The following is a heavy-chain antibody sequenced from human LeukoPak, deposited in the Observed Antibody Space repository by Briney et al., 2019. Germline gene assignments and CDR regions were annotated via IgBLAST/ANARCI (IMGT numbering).Heavy chain of an antibody. J-gene: IGHJ4*02. D-gene: IGHD2-15*01. CDR1: GGSFSGYY. Sequence: SETLSLTCAVYGGSFSGYYWSWIRQPPGKGLEWIGEINHSGSTNYNPSLKSRVTISVDTSKNQFSLKLSSVTAADTAVYYCARGRGREARGYFDYWGQGTLVTVSS. CDR2: INHSGST. CDR3: ARGRGREARGYFDY. V-gene: IGHV4-34*01.